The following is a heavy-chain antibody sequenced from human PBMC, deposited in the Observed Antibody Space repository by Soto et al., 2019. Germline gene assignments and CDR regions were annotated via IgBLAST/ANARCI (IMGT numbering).Heavy chain of an antibody. J-gene: IGHJ6*02. CDR2: ISGSGGST. CDR3: AKGGYSSSSADYYYYYGMDV. Sequence: PGGSLRLSCAASGFTFSSYAMSWVRQAPGKGLEWVSAISGSGGSTYYADSVKGRFTISRDNSKNTLYLQMNSLRAEDTAVYYCAKGGYSSSSADYYYYYGMDVWGQGTTVTVSS. D-gene: IGHD6-6*01. V-gene: IGHV3-23*01. CDR1: GFTFSSYA.